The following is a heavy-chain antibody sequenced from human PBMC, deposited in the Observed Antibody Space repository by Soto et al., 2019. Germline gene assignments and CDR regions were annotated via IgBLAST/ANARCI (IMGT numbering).Heavy chain of an antibody. J-gene: IGHJ4*02. V-gene: IGHV4-30-2*01. CDR1: GGSISNADYS. Sequence: SETLSLTCTVSGGSISNADYSWSWIRQPPGKGLEWIGYIYPSGMPFYNPSLRSRVTISIDRSNDQLSLNLKSVTAADTAVYYCARERGGYGLFDSWGQGTLVTVSS. CDR3: ARERGGYGLFDS. CDR2: IYPSGMP. D-gene: IGHD5-18*01.